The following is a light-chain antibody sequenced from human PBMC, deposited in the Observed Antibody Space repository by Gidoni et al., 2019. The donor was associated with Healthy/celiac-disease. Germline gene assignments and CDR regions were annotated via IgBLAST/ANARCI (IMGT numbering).Light chain of an antibody. CDR2: EAS. Sequence: QSALNQPASVSGPPGQPLPISCTGTSSDVCGYNYVSWYQPPPGKAPKLMIYEASHRPSGVSNRFSGSKACNTASLTISGLQAEDEADYSCSSYTSSSTRMFGGGTTLTVL. V-gene: IGLV2-14*01. J-gene: IGLJ3*02. CDR3: SSYTSSSTRM. CDR1: SSDVCGYNY.